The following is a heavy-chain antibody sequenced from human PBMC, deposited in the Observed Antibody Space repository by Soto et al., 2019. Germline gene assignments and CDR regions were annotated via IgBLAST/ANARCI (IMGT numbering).Heavy chain of an antibody. V-gene: IGHV3-30*18. CDR3: AKDAEQQLRFLEWLLSYFDY. Sequence: QVQLVESGGGVVQPGRSLRLSCAASGFTFSSYGMHWVRQAPGKGLEWVAVISYDGSNKYYADSVKGRFTISRDNSKNTLYLQMNSLRAEDTAVYYCAKDAEQQLRFLEWLLSYFDYWGQGTLVTVSS. CDR1: GFTFSSYG. CDR2: ISYDGSNK. D-gene: IGHD3-3*01. J-gene: IGHJ4*02.